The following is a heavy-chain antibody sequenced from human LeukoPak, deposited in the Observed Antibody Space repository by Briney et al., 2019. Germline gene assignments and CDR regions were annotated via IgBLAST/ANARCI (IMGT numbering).Heavy chain of an antibody. J-gene: IGHJ3*02. V-gene: IGHV4-61*02. CDR3: ASQQWLVEGIAFDI. CDR1: GGSISIGSYY. Sequence: SETLSLTCTVSGGSISIGSYYWSWIRQPAGKGLEWIGRIYTSGSTNYNPSLKSRVTISVDTSKNQFSLKLSSVTAADTAVYYCASQQWLVEGIAFDIWGQGTMVTVSS. D-gene: IGHD6-19*01. CDR2: IYTSGST.